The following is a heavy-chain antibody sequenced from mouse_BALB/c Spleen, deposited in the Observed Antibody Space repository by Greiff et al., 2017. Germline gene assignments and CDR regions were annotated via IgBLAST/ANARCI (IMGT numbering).Heavy chain of an antibody. CDR3: TRVQRDYYDMDD. CDR2: ISSGSSTI. CDR1: GFTFSSFG. V-gene: IGHV5-17*02. Sequence: EVQLVESGGGLVQPGGSRKLSCAASGFTFSSFGMHWVRQAPEKGLEWVAYISSGSSTIYYADTVKGRFTIYRDNPKKTLFLQMTSLRAEDTAMYCCTRVQRDYYDMDDWGEGTTVTVSS. D-gene: IGHD6-1*01. J-gene: IGHJ4*01.